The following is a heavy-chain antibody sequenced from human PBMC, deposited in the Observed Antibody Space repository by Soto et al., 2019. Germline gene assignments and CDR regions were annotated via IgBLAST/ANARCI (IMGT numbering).Heavy chain of an antibody. Sequence: QITLKESGPTLVKPTQTLTLTCTFSGFSLSTSGVGVGWIRQPPGKALEWLALIYWDDDKRYSPSLKSRLTITKDTSKNPVVLTMTNMDPVDTATYYCAHRIDSSGYRKYYFDYWGQGTLVTVSS. V-gene: IGHV2-5*02. CDR1: GFSLSTSGVG. J-gene: IGHJ4*02. CDR2: IYWDDDK. D-gene: IGHD3-22*01. CDR3: AHRIDSSGYRKYYFDY.